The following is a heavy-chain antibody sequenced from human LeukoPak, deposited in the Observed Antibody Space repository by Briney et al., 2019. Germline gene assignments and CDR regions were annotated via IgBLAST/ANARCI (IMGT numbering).Heavy chain of an antibody. CDR3: ARAGNEQLARFDY. Sequence: SETLSLTCTVSDDSIGDYYWSWIRQSAGKGLEWIGRVHLSGKRDYNPSLKSRVDMSVDASKRQISLKLSSVTAADTAVYYCARAGNEQLARFDYWGQGTLVTVSS. V-gene: IGHV4-4*07. D-gene: IGHD6-13*01. J-gene: IGHJ4*02. CDR2: VHLSGKR. CDR1: DDSIGDYY.